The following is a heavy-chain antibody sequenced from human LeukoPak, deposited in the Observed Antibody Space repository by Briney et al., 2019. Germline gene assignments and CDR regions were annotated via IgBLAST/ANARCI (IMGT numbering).Heavy chain of an antibody. CDR1: GYTFIDYY. CDR2: INPNSGGP. Sequence: GASVKVSGKASGYTFIDYYLHWVRQAPGQGLEWMGWINPNSGGPNYAQKFQGRVTMTRDTSIGTAYMDLSGLTSDDTAVYYCARDSATDPLNAFDMWGQGTMITVSS. J-gene: IGHJ3*02. V-gene: IGHV1-2*02. CDR3: ARDSATDPLNAFDM. D-gene: IGHD2-15*01.